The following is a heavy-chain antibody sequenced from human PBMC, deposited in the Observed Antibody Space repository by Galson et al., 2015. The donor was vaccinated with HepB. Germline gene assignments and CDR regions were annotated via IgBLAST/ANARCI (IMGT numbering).Heavy chain of an antibody. CDR3: AREVWDILTGYSNYYYYYYMDV. Sequence: LRLSCAASGFTFSSYSMNWVRQAPGKGLEWVSSISSSSSYIYYADSVKGRFTISRDNAKNSLYLQMNSLRAEDTAVYYCAREVWDILTGYSNYYYYYYMDVWGKGTTVTVSS. CDR1: GFTFSSYS. V-gene: IGHV3-21*01. D-gene: IGHD3-9*01. J-gene: IGHJ6*03. CDR2: ISSSSSYI.